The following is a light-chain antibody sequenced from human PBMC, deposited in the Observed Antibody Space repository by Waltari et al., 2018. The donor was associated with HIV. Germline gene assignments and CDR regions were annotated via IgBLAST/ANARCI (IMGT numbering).Light chain of an antibody. V-gene: IGKV1-5*03. CDR3: QQYSTHYG. J-gene: IGKJ2*01. Sequence: IQMTQSPSNLSAFVGDAVILTCRASQNIDNWLAWYQQRPGRAPKLLMSMTSVLETGVPSRFRGSGSGTTFTLTINSLQPDDFGTYYCQQYSTHYGFGQGTRVE. CDR1: QNIDNW. CDR2: MTS.